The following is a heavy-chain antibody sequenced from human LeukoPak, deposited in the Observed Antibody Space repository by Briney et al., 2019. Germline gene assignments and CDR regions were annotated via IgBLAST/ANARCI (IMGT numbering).Heavy chain of an antibody. Sequence: ETLSLTCAVYGGSFSGYYWSWIRQPPGKGLEWIGEINHSGSTNYNPSLKSRVTISVDASKNQFSLKLSSVTAADTAVYYCARAPGSSSSWVDYWGQGTLVTVSS. CDR2: INHSGST. J-gene: IGHJ4*02. CDR1: GGSFSGYY. CDR3: ARAPGSSSSWVDY. D-gene: IGHD6-6*01. V-gene: IGHV4-34*01.